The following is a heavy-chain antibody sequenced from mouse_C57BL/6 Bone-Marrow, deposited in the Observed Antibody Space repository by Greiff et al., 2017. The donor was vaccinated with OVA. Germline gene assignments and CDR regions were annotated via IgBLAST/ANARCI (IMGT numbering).Heavy chain of an antibody. V-gene: IGHV1-50*01. CDR2: IDPSDSYT. D-gene: IGHD2-1*01. J-gene: IGHJ4*01. CDR3: ARDGKGAMDY. Sequence: QVQLQQPGAELVKPGASVKLSCKASGYTFTSYWMQWVKQRPGQGLEWIGEIDPSDSYTNYNQKVKGKATLTVDTSSSTAYMQLSSLTSEDSAVYYCARDGKGAMDYWGQGTSVTVSS. CDR1: GYTFTSYW.